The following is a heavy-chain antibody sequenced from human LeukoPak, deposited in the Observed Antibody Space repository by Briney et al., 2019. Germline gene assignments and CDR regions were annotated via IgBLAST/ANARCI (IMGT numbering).Heavy chain of an antibody. V-gene: IGHV4-4*07. CDR2: IYSSGST. CDR3: ARGGGYSYWNWFDP. J-gene: IGHJ5*02. CDR1: GGSISNYY. D-gene: IGHD5-18*01. Sequence: PSETLSLTCTVSGGSISNYYWSWIRQPAGKGLERIGRIYSSGSTDYNPALKSRVSMSVDTSKNQFSLKLSSVTAADTAVYYCARGGGYSYWNWFDPWGQGTLITVSS.